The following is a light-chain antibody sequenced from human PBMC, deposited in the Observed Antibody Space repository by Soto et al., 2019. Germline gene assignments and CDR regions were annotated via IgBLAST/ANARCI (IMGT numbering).Light chain of an antibody. CDR3: AAWDDSLNGPV. V-gene: IGLV1-44*01. CDR1: TSNVGSNS. Sequence: QAVVTQPPSASGTPGQRVTISCSGTTSNVGSNSVNWYQHLPGTAPKLLISRNDQRPSGVPDRISGSKSGTSASLTISGLQSEDEADYYCAAWDDSLNGPVFGGGTKLTVL. CDR2: RND. J-gene: IGLJ2*01.